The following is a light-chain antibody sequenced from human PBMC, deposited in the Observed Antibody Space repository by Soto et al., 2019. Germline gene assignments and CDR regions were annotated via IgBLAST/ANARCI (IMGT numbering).Light chain of an antibody. V-gene: IGKV4-1*01. CDR3: QQYYSTPRT. Sequence: DIMMTQSPDSLAVSLGERATINCKSSQSVLYSSNNKNYLAWYQQKPGQPPKLLIYWASTRESGVPDRFSGSGSGTDFTLTISSLQAEDVAVYNCQQYYSTPRTFGQGTKVEIK. CDR1: QSVLYSSNNKNY. J-gene: IGKJ1*01. CDR2: WAS.